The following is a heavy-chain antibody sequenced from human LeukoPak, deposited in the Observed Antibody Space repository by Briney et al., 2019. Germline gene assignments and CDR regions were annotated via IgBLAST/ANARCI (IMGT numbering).Heavy chain of an antibody. D-gene: IGHD5-18*01. Sequence: QPGGSLRLSCAASGFTFSSYAMSWVRQAPGKGLEWVSAISGSGGSTYYADSVKGRFTISRDNSKNTLYLQMNSLRAEDTAVYYCARDLRRYSYGGCMDVWGQGTTVTVSS. CDR3: ARDLRRYSYGGCMDV. J-gene: IGHJ6*02. CDR1: GFTFSSYA. CDR2: ISGSGGST. V-gene: IGHV3-23*01.